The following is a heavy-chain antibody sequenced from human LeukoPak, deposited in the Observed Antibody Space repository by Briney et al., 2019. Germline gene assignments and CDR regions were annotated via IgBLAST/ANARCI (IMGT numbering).Heavy chain of an antibody. CDR1: GYTFTSYY. D-gene: IGHD3-10*01. CDR2: ISAYNGNT. J-gene: IGHJ4*02. CDR3: ARDRSYSSIDY. Sequence: ASVKVSCKASGYTFTSYYMHWVRQAPGQGLEWMGWISAYNGNTNYAQKLQGRVTMTTDTSTSTAYMELRSLRSDDTAVYYCARDRSYSSIDYWGQGTLVTVSS. V-gene: IGHV1-18*04.